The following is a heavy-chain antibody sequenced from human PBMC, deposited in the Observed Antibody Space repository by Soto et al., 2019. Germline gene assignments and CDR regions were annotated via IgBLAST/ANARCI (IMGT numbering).Heavy chain of an antibody. CDR2: IYWDDDK. J-gene: IGHJ4*02. CDR1: GFSLSSSGVG. CDR3: ARLLVAGITYYFDS. V-gene: IGHV2-5*02. D-gene: IGHD2-21*01. Sequence: QITLKESGPTLVKPTQTLTLTCTFSGFSLSSSGVGVGWIRQPPGKALEWLTFIYWDDDKRYSPSLKSRLTTAKDTSKNQVVLTLTNMDPVDTASYYCARLLVAGITYYFDSWGQGTLLTVSS.